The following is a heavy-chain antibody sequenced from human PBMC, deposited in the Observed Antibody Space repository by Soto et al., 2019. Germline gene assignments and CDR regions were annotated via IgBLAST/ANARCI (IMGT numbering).Heavy chain of an antibody. J-gene: IGHJ4*02. Sequence: PGGSLRLSCAASGFTLNNYEMHWVRQAPGKGLDWISYSSAGANSIYYADSVRGRFTISRDNAKNSLYLQMNSLRAEDTALYYCARGHGYSTGWYSDYWGQGNLVTVSS. CDR1: GFTLNNYE. CDR2: SSAGANSI. CDR3: ARGHGYSTGWYSDY. D-gene: IGHD6-19*01. V-gene: IGHV3-48*03.